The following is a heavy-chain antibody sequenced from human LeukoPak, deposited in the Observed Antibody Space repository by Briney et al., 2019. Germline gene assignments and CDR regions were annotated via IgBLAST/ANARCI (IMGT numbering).Heavy chain of an antibody. Sequence: PSETLSLTCTVSGGSISSSSYYWGWIRQPPGKGLEWIGSIYYSGSTYYNPSLKSRVTISVDTSKNQFSLKLSSVTAADTALYYCARPVWFGKYFDSWGQGTLVTVSS. D-gene: IGHD3-10*01. V-gene: IGHV4-39*01. CDR3: ARPVWFGKYFDS. CDR2: IYYSGST. CDR1: GGSISSSSYY. J-gene: IGHJ4*02.